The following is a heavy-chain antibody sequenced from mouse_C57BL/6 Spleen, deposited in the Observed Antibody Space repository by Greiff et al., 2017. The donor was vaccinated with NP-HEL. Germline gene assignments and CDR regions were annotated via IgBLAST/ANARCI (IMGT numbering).Heavy chain of an antibody. D-gene: IGHD2-4*01. CDR2: INPNNGGT. CDR1: GYTFTDYN. J-gene: IGHJ1*03. Sequence: VQLQQSGPELVKPGASVKMSCKASGYTFTDYNMHWVKQSHGKSLEWIGYINPNNGGTSYNQKFKGKATLTVNKSSSTAYMELRSLTSEDSAVYYCARRIYYDYDGYWYFDVWGTGTTVTVSS. CDR3: ARRIYYDYDGYWYFDV. V-gene: IGHV1-22*01.